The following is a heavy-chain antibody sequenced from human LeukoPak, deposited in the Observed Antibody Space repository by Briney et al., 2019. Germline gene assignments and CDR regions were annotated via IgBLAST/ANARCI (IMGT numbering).Heavy chain of an antibody. Sequence: ASVKVSCKASGYTFTSYGISWVRQAPGQGLEWMGWISAYNGNTNYAQKLQGRVTMTTDTSTSTAYKELRSLRSDDTAVYYCATSSDYNAFDIWGQGTMVTVSS. CDR1: GYTFTSYG. J-gene: IGHJ3*02. CDR2: ISAYNGNT. D-gene: IGHD4/OR15-4a*01. CDR3: ATSSDYNAFDI. V-gene: IGHV1-18*01.